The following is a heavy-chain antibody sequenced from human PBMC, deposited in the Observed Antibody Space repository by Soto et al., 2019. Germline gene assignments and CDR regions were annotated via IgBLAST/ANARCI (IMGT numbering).Heavy chain of an antibody. CDR1: GASISSNNW. CDR3: ASLRPYGDYVSDYFDY. CDR2: IYHSGST. Sequence: SETLSLTCTVSGASISSNNWWNWVRQPPGKGLEWIGEIYHSGSTNYNPSLKSRVTISVDKSKNQFSLKLSSVTAADTAVYYCASLRPYGDYVSDYFDYWGQGTLVTVSS. J-gene: IGHJ4*02. V-gene: IGHV4-4*02. D-gene: IGHD4-17*01.